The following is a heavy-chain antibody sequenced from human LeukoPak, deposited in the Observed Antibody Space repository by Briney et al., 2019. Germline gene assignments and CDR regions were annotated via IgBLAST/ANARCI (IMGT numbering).Heavy chain of an antibody. CDR2: IYTSGST. CDR1: GGFHTHYY. D-gene: IGHD4-17*01. V-gene: IGHV4-4*07. CDR3: ARYLSSFCGDYLYYFDY. J-gene: IGHJ4*02. Sequence: PSETLSLTCSVSGGFHTHYYWSWIRQPAGKGLEWIGRIYTSGSTNYNPSLKSRVTMSVDTSKNQFSLKLSSVTAADTAVYYCARYLSSFCGDYLYYFDYWGQGTLVTVSS.